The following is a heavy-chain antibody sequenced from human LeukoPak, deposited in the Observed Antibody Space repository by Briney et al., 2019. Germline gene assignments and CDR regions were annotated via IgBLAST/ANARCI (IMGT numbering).Heavy chain of an antibody. Sequence: SETLSLTCTVSGVSISSYYWSWIRRPPGKGLEWIGYIYNRGSTNHNPSLKSRVTISVDTSKNQFSLKLSSVTAADTAVYYCARGLPFDPWGQGTLVTVSS. CDR2: IYNRGST. J-gene: IGHJ5*02. CDR1: GVSISSYY. CDR3: ARGLPFDP. V-gene: IGHV4-59*12.